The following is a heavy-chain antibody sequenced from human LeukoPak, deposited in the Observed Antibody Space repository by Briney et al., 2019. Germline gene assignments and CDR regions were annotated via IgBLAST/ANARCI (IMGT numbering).Heavy chain of an antibody. Sequence: GGSLRLSCAAFGFTFSSYEMNWVRQAPGKGLEWVSHISNSGVSIHYSDSVKGRFTISRDNAKNSLYLQMNSLRVEDTAVYYCARDGVPGHTVFDYWGQGTLVTVSS. V-gene: IGHV3-48*03. CDR1: GFTFSSYE. CDR3: ARDGVPGHTVFDY. D-gene: IGHD1-1*01. J-gene: IGHJ4*02. CDR2: ISNSGVSI.